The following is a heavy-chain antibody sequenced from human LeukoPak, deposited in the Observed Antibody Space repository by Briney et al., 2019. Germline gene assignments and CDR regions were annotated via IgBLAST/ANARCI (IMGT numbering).Heavy chain of an antibody. CDR1: GFTFNTYA. Sequence: PGGSLRLSCAASGFTFNTYAMSWVRQAPGKGLEWVSAMSGSGGSTYYADSVKGRFTISRDNSKNTLYLQMNSLRVEDTAVYYCAKATSVTTLFDYWGQGTLVTVSS. J-gene: IGHJ4*02. V-gene: IGHV3-23*01. CDR2: MSGSGGST. CDR3: AKATSVTTLFDY. D-gene: IGHD4-17*01.